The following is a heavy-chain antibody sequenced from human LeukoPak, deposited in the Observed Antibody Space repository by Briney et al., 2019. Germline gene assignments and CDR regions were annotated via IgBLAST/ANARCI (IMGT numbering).Heavy chain of an antibody. J-gene: IGHJ4*02. CDR3: AKDLGYCSGGSCSTGTGDFDY. CDR1: GFTFSSYW. V-gene: IGHV3-7*03. Sequence: GGSLRLSCAASGFTFSSYWMSWVRQAPGKGLEWVANIKQDGSEKYYVDSVKGRFTISRDNAKNSLYLQMNSLRAEDKDVYYCAKDLGYCSGGSCSTGTGDFDYWGQGTLVTVSS. CDR2: IKQDGSEK. D-gene: IGHD2-15*01.